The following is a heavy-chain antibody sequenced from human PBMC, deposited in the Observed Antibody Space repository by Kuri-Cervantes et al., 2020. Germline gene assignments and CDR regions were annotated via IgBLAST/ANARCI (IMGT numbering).Heavy chain of an antibody. J-gene: IGHJ4*02. V-gene: IGHV4-59*13. CDR2: INYSGST. D-gene: IGHD2-2*01. CDR3: ARRYGGREEYQMVLKNDY. Sequence: GSLRLSCTVSGGSISSYYWSWIRQPPGKGLEWIGYINYSGSTNCNPSLKSRVTISVDTSKNQFSLKLSSLTAADTAVYYCARRYGGREEYQMVLKNDYWGQGTLVTVSS. CDR1: GGSISSYY.